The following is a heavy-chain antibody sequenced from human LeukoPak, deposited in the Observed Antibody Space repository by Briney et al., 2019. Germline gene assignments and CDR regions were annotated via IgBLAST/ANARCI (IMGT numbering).Heavy chain of an antibody. J-gene: IGHJ4*02. Sequence: GGSLRLSCAASGFTFSSYAMSWVRQAPGKGLEWVSAISGSGGSTYYADSVKGRFTLSRDNSKNTLYLQMNSLRAEDTAVYYCAKDLDCSSTSCYPDYWGQGTLVTVSS. CDR1: GFTFSSYA. V-gene: IGHV3-23*01. CDR3: AKDLDCSSTSCYPDY. CDR2: ISGSGGST. D-gene: IGHD2-2*01.